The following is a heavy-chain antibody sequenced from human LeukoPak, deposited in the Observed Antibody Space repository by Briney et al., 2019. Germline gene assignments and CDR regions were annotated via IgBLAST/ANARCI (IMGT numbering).Heavy chain of an antibody. Sequence: PGGSLRLSCAASGFTFNTYGMHWVRQAPGKGLEWVAVIWSDGSIKYYADSVKGRFTISRDNSKNTLYLQMNSLRAEDTAVYYCVRGVYADYLPGRWGQGTLVTVSS. D-gene: IGHD4-17*01. V-gene: IGHV3-33*01. J-gene: IGHJ4*02. CDR1: GFTFNTYG. CDR2: IWSDGSIK. CDR3: VRGVYADYLPGR.